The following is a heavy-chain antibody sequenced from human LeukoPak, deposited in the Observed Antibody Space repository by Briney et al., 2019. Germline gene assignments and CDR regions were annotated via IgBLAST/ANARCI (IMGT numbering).Heavy chain of an antibody. Sequence: PSETLSLTCTVSGGSISSGDYSWSWIRQPPGKGLEWIGSIYYSGSTYYNPSLKSRVTISVDTSKNQFSLKLSSVTAADTAVYYCARDRSYYGDSYFDSWGQGTLVTVSS. D-gene: IGHD4-17*01. V-gene: IGHV4-30-4*01. CDR2: IYYSGST. J-gene: IGHJ4*02. CDR3: ARDRSYYGDSYFDS. CDR1: GGSISSGDYS.